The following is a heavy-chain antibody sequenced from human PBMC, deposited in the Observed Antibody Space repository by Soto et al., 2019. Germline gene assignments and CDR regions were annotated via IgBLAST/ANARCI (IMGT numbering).Heavy chain of an antibody. Sequence: QVQLVESGGGLVKPGGSLRLSCAASGFTFSHYYMSWIRQAPGKGLEWVSYISSSSSYTNYADSVKGRFTISRDNAKNSLYLQMNSLRAEDTAVYYCARAAEYYDFWSGYAAYWGQGTLVTVSS. J-gene: IGHJ4*02. CDR2: ISSSSSYT. CDR3: ARAAEYYDFWSGYAAY. CDR1: GFTFSHYY. D-gene: IGHD3-3*01. V-gene: IGHV3-11*06.